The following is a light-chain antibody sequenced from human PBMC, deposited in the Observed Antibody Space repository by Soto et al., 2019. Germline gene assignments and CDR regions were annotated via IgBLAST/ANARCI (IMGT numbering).Light chain of an antibody. CDR3: CSYATSGYV. Sequence: QSVLTQPASVSGSPGQSITISCTGTSSDVGTYNLVSWYQQHPGKAPKLMIYEGSKRPSGVSNRFSGSKSGNTASLTISGLQAEDEADYDCCSYATSGYVFGTGTKVTVL. V-gene: IGLV2-23*01. CDR2: EGS. CDR1: SSDVGTYNL. J-gene: IGLJ1*01.